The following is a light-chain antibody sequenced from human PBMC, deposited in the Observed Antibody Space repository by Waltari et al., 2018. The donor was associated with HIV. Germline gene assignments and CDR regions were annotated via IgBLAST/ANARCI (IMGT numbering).Light chain of an antibody. CDR2: GKN. CDR1: SLRSYY. J-gene: IGLJ2*01. CDR3: NSRDSSGNHVV. Sequence: SSELTQDPAVSVALGQTVRITCQGDSLRSYYASWYQQKPGQAPVLVIYGKNNRPSGTDRFSGSSSGNTASLTITGAQAEDEADYYCNSRDSSGNHVVFGGGTKLTVL. V-gene: IGLV3-19*01.